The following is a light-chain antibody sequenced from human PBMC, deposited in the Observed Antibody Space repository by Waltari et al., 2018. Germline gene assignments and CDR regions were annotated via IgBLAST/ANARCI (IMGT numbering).Light chain of an antibody. V-gene: IGKV1-39*01. Sequence: DIHMTQSPPSLSASIGDRVTITCLASENIGSYLNWYQQKSGEVPRLLIYAASTLQSGVPPRFSGSRSGTDFTFTISSLQPEDCAVYYCQHSFETPYSFGQGTKVEIK. CDR3: QHSFETPYS. J-gene: IGKJ2*03. CDR2: AAS. CDR1: ENIGSY.